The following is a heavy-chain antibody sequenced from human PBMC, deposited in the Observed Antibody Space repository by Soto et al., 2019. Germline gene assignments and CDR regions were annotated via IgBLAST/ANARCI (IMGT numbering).Heavy chain of an antibody. CDR1: GGSISSFY. D-gene: IGHD6-13*01. V-gene: IGHV4-4*07. Sequence: SETLSLTCTVSGGSISSFYWGWIRQPAGKGLEWIGRISSSGSTNYNPSLKSRVAMSVDTSKNQFSLELTSVTAADTAVYYCARGLITAAANYFDYWGQGTLVTVSS. CDR2: ISSSGST. CDR3: ARGLITAAANYFDY. J-gene: IGHJ4*02.